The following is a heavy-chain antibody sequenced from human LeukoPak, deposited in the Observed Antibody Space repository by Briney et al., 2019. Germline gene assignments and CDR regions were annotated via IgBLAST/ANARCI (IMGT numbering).Heavy chain of an antibody. J-gene: IGHJ4*02. Sequence: GGSLRLSCAASGFTFSSYAMSWVRQAPGKGLEWVSVIYSGGSTYYADSVKGRFTISRDNSKNTLYLQMNSLRAEDTAVYYCARGRVAPLHDWGQGTLVTVSS. CDR3: ARGRVAPLHD. CDR2: IYSGGST. V-gene: IGHV3-66*01. D-gene: IGHD2-15*01. CDR1: GFTFSSYA.